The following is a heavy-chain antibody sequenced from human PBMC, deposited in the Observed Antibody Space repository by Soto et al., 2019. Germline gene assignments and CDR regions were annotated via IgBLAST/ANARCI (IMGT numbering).Heavy chain of an antibody. CDR1: GGSISGYY. CDR2: IYYSGSS. J-gene: IGHJ4*02. D-gene: IGHD3-22*01. CDR3: ARARYDSSGYYCFDY. Sequence: SLTCTVSGGSISGYYWSWIRQPPGKGLEWIGYIYYSGSSNYNPSLKSRVTIPLDTSKNQFSLRLRSVTAADTAVYYCARARYDSSGYYCFDYWRQGTQVTVSS. V-gene: IGHV4-59*01.